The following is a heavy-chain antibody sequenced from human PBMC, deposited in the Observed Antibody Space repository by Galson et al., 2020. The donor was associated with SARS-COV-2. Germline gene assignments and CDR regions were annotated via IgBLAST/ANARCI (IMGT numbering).Heavy chain of an antibody. J-gene: IGHJ6*02. Sequence: GESLKISCETSGFTFSDSPMHWVRQASGKGLEWVGRIRSKANNYATAYAASLKGRFTISRDDSKNTAYLQMNSLRAEDTAVYYCAKDPTYYDILTGYYGDIDTRIYYYYYYGMDVWGQGTTVTVSS. D-gene: IGHD3-9*01. CDR1: GFTFSDSP. V-gene: IGHV3-73*01. CDR2: IRSKANNYAT. CDR3: AKDPTYYDILTGYYGDIDTRIYYYYYYGMDV.